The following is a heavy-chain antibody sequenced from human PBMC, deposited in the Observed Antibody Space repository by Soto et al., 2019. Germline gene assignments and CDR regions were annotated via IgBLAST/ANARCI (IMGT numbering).Heavy chain of an antibody. Sequence: GGSLRLSCAASGFTFSSYSMNWVRQAPGKGLEWVSYISSSSSTIYYADSVKGRFTISRDNAKNSLYLQMNSLRAEDKAVYYCASDRSDCSGGSCYPLSDYYYMDVWGKGTTVTVSS. D-gene: IGHD2-15*01. CDR2: ISSSSSTI. CDR1: GFTFSSYS. CDR3: ASDRSDCSGGSCYPLSDYYYMDV. V-gene: IGHV3-48*01. J-gene: IGHJ6*03.